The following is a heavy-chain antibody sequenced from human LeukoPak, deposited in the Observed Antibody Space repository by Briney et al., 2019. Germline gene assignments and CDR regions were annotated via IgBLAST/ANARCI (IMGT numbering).Heavy chain of an antibody. CDR1: GGSISSGGSY. D-gene: IGHD3-9*01. CDR2: IYYSGST. V-gene: IGHV4-31*03. J-gene: IGHJ5*02. CDR3: ARAIVRYFDWLSGRFDP. Sequence: SETLSLTCTVSGGSISSGGSYWSWIRQHPGKGLEWIGYIYYSGSTYYNPSLKSRVTISVDTSKNQFSLKLSSVTAADMAVYYCARAIVRYFDWLSGRFDPWGQGTLVTVSS.